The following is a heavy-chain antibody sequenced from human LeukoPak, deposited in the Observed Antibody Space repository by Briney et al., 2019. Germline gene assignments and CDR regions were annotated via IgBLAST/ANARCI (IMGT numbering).Heavy chain of an antibody. CDR3: AREEGDGYNPYYYYGMDV. J-gene: IGHJ6*02. V-gene: IGHV1-69*01. Sequence: SVKVSCKASGGTFSSYAISWVRQAPGQGLEWMGGIIPIFGTANYAQKFQGRVTITADESTSTAYMELSSLRSEDTAVYYCAREEGDGYNPYYYYGMDVWGQGTTVTVPS. D-gene: IGHD5-24*01. CDR2: IIPIFGTA. CDR1: GGTFSSYA.